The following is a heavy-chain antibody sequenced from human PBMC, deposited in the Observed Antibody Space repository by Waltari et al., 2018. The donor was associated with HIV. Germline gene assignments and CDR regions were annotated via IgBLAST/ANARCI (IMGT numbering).Heavy chain of an antibody. CDR2: INQSGKT. V-gene: IGHV4-34*02. J-gene: IGHJ4*02. CDR3: AREKGGSTGWFSSYYFES. CDR1: GGSFSGYY. Sequence: QVRLQQWGAGLLKPAETLSLNCGAYGGSFSGYYWTWIRHLPGKGLEWIGEINQSGKTNHNPSLKSRITLSVDASKNQFSLRLTNMTAADTGMYFCAREKGGSTGWFSSYYFESWGQGTLVTV. D-gene: IGHD6-19*01.